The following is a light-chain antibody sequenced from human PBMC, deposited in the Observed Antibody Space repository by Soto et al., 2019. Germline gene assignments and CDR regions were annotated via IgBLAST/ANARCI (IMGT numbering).Light chain of an antibody. V-gene: IGLV1-51*02. J-gene: IGLJ1*01. CDR3: GTWDSSLSAYV. CDR2: ENN. CDR1: SSNIGNNY. Sequence: QSVLTQPPSVSAAPGRKVTISCSGSSSNIGNNYVSWYQQLPGTAPKLLIYENNKRPSGIPDPFSGYKSGTSATLGITGLQTGDEADYYCGTWDSSLSAYVFGTGTKLTVL.